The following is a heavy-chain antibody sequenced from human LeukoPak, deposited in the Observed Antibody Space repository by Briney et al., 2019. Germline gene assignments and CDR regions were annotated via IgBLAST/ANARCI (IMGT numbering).Heavy chain of an antibody. V-gene: IGHV4-59*01. Sequence: SETLSLTCTVSGGSISSYYWSWIRQPPGKGLEWIGYIYYSGSTNYNPSLKSRVTISVDTSRNQFSLELSPVTAADTAVYYCAREVGYYFDYWGQGTLVTVSS. D-gene: IGHD1-26*01. CDR2: IYYSGST. CDR1: GGSISSYY. J-gene: IGHJ4*02. CDR3: AREVGYYFDY.